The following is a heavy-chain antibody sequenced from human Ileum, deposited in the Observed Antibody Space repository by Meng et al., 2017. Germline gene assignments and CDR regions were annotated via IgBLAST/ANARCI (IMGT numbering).Heavy chain of an antibody. CDR3: ARGREQQLVRGFGY. CDR1: GGSFSGYY. Sequence: QGQLQQWGAGLLKPSETLSLTCAVYGGSFSGYYCSWLRQPPGKGLEWIGEINHSGNTNYNPSLKSRVTLSLDTSKNHFSLNLTSVTAADTAVYYCARGREQQLVRGFGYWGQGTLVTVSS. J-gene: IGHJ4*02. CDR2: INHSGNT. V-gene: IGHV4-34*01. D-gene: IGHD6-6*01.